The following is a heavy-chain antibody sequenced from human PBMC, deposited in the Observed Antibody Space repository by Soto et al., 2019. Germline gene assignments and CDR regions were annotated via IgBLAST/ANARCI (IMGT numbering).Heavy chain of an antibody. CDR2: VNPGDGST. Sequence: ASVKVSCKASGYTLTAYYIHWVRQDPGQGREWMGIVNPGDGSTRYAQMFQDRVTMMRDTSTSTIYMELSSLRSEDTAVYYCARSYVQNRPIDYWGQGTLVTVSS. CDR1: GYTLTAYY. V-gene: IGHV1-46*01. D-gene: IGHD3-10*02. CDR3: ARSYVQNRPIDY. J-gene: IGHJ4*02.